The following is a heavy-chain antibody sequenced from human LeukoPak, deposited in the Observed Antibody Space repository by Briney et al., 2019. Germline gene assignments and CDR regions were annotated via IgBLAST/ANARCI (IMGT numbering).Heavy chain of an antibody. CDR3: AKDDRRHYTSGPNPDSLH. CDR1: GFIFNNYA. D-gene: IGHD6-19*01. J-gene: IGHJ4*02. Sequence: GGSLSLSCAGSGFIFNNYAMHWVRQPPGKGLEWVSGISWNSGSIDYADSVKGRFTISRDNAKNSLYLQMNSLRVEDTAFYYCAKDDRRHYTSGPNPDSLHWGQGALVTVSS. CDR2: ISWNSGSI. V-gene: IGHV3-9*01.